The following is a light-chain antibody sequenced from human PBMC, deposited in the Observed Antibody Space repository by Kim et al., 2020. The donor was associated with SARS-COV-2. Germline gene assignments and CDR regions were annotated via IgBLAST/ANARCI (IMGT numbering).Light chain of an antibody. CDR2: DVN. Sequence: QSALTQPASVSGSPGQSITISCTGTSSDIGGYKYVSWYQYLPGKAPKLIIYDVNERPSGVSNRFSGSKSGNTASLTISGLQAEDEADYYCLSFTSINTWVFGGGTKVTVL. V-gene: IGLV2-14*03. CDR1: SSDIGGYKY. J-gene: IGLJ3*02. CDR3: LSFTSINTWV.